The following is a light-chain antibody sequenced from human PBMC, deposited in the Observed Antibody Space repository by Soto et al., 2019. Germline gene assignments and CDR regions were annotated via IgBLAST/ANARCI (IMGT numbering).Light chain of an antibody. CDR2: DAS. Sequence: DIRMTQSPATLSACVGDRVTITCRASQSISSGLAWYQQKPGKAPKLLIYDASSLERGVPSRFSGSRSGTEFTLTISSLQPDDFATYYCQQYNSYSWTFGQATKVDIK. J-gene: IGKJ1*01. CDR1: QSISSG. CDR3: QQYNSYSWT. V-gene: IGKV1-5*01.